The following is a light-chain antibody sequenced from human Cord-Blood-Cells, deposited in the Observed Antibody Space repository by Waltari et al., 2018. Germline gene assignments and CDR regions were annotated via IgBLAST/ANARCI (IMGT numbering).Light chain of an antibody. Sequence: EIVMTQTPLSLSITPGEQASMSCRSSQSLLHSDGYTYLYWFLQKARPVSTVLIYEVSNRFSGVPDRFSGSGSGTDFTLKISRVEAEDFGVNYCMQDAQDPPLLTFGGGTKVEIK. CDR1: QSLLHSDGYTY. CDR2: EVS. J-gene: IGKJ4*01. CDR3: MQDAQDPPLLT. V-gene: IGKV2D-26*03.